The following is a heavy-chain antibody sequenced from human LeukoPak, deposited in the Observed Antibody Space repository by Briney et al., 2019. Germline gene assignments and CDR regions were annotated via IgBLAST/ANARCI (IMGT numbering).Heavy chain of an antibody. CDR3: ARDFGELSDSYYMDV. CDR1: GFTFSSYS. V-gene: IGHV3-21*01. J-gene: IGHJ6*03. D-gene: IGHD3-10*01. Sequence: GGSLRLSCAASGFTFSSYSMSWVRQARGEGREWVSSISSSSSYIYYADSVKGRFTISRDNAKNSLSLQMNSLRAEDTAVYYCARDFGELSDSYYMDVWGKGTTVTISS. CDR2: ISSSSSYI.